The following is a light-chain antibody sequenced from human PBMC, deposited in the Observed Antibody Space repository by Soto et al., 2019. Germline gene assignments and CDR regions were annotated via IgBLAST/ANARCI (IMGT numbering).Light chain of an antibody. V-gene: IGLV2-14*01. CDR1: SSDVGGYNY. CDR2: EVS. J-gene: IGLJ3*02. CDR3: SSYPSSRTV. Sequence: QSALTQPASVSGSPGQSITISCTGTSSDVGGYNYVSWYQQHPGKAPKLMIYEVSNRPSGVSNRYSGSKSGNTASRTISGLQSEDGAYYYRSSYPSSRTVFGQGT.